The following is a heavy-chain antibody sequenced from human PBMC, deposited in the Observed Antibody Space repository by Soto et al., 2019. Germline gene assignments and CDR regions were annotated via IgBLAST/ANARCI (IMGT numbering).Heavy chain of an antibody. CDR1: GFTFSSYA. Sequence: EVQLFESGGGLVQPGGSLRVSCAASGFTFSSYAMSWVRQAPGKGLEWVSGISGNGGGTYYADSVKGRFTISRDNSKNTLYLQMNSLIVEDTAVYYCAKNSQWLRPQRFDYWGQGTLVTVSS. D-gene: IGHD5-12*01. CDR2: ISGNGGGT. V-gene: IGHV3-23*01. CDR3: AKNSQWLRPQRFDY. J-gene: IGHJ4*02.